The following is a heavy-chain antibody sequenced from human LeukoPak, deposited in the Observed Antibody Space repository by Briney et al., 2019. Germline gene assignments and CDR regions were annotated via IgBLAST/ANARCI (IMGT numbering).Heavy chain of an antibody. D-gene: IGHD6-13*01. CDR2: IKQDGSEK. CDR1: GFTFSSYW. J-gene: IGHJ4*02. CDR3: ARSAGNRIAAAGY. V-gene: IGHV3-7*01. Sequence: GGSLRLSCAASGFTFSSYWMSWVRQAPGKGLEWVANIKQDGSEKYYVDSVKGRFTISRDNAKTSLSLQMNSLRAEDTAVYYCARSAGNRIAAAGYWGQGTLVTVSS.